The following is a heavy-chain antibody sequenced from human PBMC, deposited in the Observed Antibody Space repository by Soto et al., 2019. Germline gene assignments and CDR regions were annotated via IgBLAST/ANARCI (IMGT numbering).Heavy chain of an antibody. CDR1: GGTFSSYA. Sequence: QVQLVQSGAEVKKPGTSVKVSCNAAGGTFSSYAISWVRQAPGQGLEWMRGIIPIFGTANYAQKFKGRVTITADESTSTAYMVMISLRSEETAVYYCARCIVGALYYFDYWGQGPLVTVSS. V-gene: IGHV1-69*01. CDR3: ARCIVGALYYFDY. CDR2: IIPIFGTA. J-gene: IGHJ4*02. D-gene: IGHD1-26*01.